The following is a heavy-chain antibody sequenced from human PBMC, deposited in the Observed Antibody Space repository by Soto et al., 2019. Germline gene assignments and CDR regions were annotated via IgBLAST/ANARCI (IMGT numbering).Heavy chain of an antibody. V-gene: IGHV1-69*08. D-gene: IGHD2-2*01. CDR2: IIPIFGIA. CDR3: AREDRDRETGLVQAAIDGMDG. J-gene: IGHJ6*02. Sequence: QVQLVQSGAEVKKPGSSVKVSCKASGGTFSRYSITWGRQAPGHGLEWIGRIIPIFGIASYAQKFQSRVTIPEEESTSTAYMELSSLRSDETALYYCAREDRDRETGLVQAAIDGMDGWGRGTTVTVSS. CDR1: GGTFSRYS.